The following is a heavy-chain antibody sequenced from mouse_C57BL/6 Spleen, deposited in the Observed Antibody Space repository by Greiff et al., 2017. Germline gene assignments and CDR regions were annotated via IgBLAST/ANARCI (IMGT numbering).Heavy chain of an antibody. CDR3: ARSYDGYYHWYFDV. Sequence: EVQGVESGGGLVKPGGSLKLSCAASGFTFSSYAMSWVRQTPEKRLEWVATISDGGSYTYYPDNVKGRFTISRDNAKNNLYLQMSHLKSEDTAMYYCARSYDGYYHWYFDVWGTGTTVTVSS. CDR1: GFTFSSYA. D-gene: IGHD2-3*01. J-gene: IGHJ1*03. V-gene: IGHV5-4*01. CDR2: ISDGGSYT.